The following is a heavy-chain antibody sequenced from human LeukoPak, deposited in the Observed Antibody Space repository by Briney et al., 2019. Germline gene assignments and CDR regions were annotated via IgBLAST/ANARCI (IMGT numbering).Heavy chain of an antibody. V-gene: IGHV3-7*03. J-gene: IGHJ4*02. CDR2: LNLDGSDK. Sequence: GGSLRLSCVVSGFTFSESWMSWVRQAPGKGLGWVASLNLDGSDKYYVDSVKGRFTISRDNAKNSLYLQMDSLRVEDTAVYYCARDRAWNYFDYWGQGTLVTVSS. D-gene: IGHD3-3*01. CDR1: GFTFSESW. CDR3: ARDRAWNYFDY.